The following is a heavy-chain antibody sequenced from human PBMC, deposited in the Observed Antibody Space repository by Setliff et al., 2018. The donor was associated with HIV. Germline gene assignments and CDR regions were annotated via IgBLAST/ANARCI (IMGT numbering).Heavy chain of an antibody. V-gene: IGHV1-46*01. J-gene: IGHJ3*01. CDR2: ISPSGAST. D-gene: IGHD6-19*01. CDR1: GYSFISYG. CDR3: ARVPYKSAWFSGGHNPFDV. Sequence: GASVKVSCKASGYSFISYGISWVRQAPGQGLEWMGMISPSGASTKYAQRLQGRVTLTRDTSSSTVYVELSSLRSDDTAVYYCARVPYKSAWFSGGHNPFDVWGQGTMVTVSS.